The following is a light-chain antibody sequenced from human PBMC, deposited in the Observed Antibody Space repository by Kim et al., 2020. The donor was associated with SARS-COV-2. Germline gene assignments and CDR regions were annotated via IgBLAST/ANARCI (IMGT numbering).Light chain of an antibody. V-gene: IGLV10-54*02. J-gene: IGLJ3*02. Sequence: QTATLTCTGNCNIVGKQGEAWLQQHQGRPPKPLSNRNKKRPAGISERFSAYRSGNRASLTITGLQPEDGAGYYCSALDSSLSARVFGGGTQLTVL. CDR3: SALDSSLSARV. CDR2: RNK. CDR1: CNIVGKQG.